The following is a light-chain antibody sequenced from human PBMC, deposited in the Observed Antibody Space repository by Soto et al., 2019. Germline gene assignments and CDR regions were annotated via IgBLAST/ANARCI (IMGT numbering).Light chain of an antibody. Sequence: EIVMTQSPATLSVSPGERATLSCRASQSVSSNLAWYQQTPGQAPRLLIYGASTRATGIPARFSGSGSGTEFTLTISSLQSEDFAVYSCQQYNNWPPYTFCQGTKLEIK. V-gene: IGKV3-15*01. CDR2: GAS. CDR3: QQYNNWPPYT. CDR1: QSVSSN. J-gene: IGKJ2*01.